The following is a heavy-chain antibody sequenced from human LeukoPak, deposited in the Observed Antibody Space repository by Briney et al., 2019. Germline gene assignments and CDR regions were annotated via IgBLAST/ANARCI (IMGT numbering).Heavy chain of an antibody. CDR3: ARGGPHHGFDI. CDR1: GYTFTDYY. Sequence: ASVKVSCKASGYTFTDYYMHWGRQAPGQGLEWMGWIVTNNGGTNYAQNFKSRVTMTRDTSVSTAYVEVSDLKSDDTAVYYCARGGPHHGFDIWAQGTMVTVSS. J-gene: IGHJ3*02. V-gene: IGHV1-2*02. CDR2: IVTNNGGT.